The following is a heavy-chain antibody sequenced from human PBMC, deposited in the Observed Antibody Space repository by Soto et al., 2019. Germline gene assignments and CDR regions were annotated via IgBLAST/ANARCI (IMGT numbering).Heavy chain of an antibody. CDR2: VSLGGRAV. D-gene: IGHD2-2*01. Sequence: EVQLVESGGSLIQPGRSLRLTCVASGFTFDDYAMHWVRQAPGKGLEWVSGVSLGGRAVAYADSLKGRITVSRDNFKNSLYLEMNTLGPDDPALYFCVRDVGATPSAHDAFDIWGQGTMVYVSS. V-gene: IGHV3-9*01. CDR3: VRDVGATPSAHDAFDI. J-gene: IGHJ3*02. CDR1: GFTFDDYA.